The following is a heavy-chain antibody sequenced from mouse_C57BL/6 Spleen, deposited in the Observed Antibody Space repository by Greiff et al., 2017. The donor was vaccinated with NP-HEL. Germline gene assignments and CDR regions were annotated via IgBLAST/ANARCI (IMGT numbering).Heavy chain of an antibody. D-gene: IGHD1-1*01. CDR3: ARSYYGYFDY. V-gene: IGHV1-26*01. CDR1: GYTFTDYY. CDR2: INPNNGGT. Sequence: QQSGPELVKPGASVKISCKASGYTFTDYYMNWVKQSHGKSLEWIGDINPNNGGTSYNQKFKGKATLTVDKSSSTAYMELRSLTSEDSAVYYCARSYYGYFDYWGQGTTLTVSS. J-gene: IGHJ2*01.